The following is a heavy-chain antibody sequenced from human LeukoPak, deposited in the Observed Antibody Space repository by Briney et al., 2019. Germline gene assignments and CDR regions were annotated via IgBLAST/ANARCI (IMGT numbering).Heavy chain of an antibody. Sequence: ASVKVSCKASGYTFTSYAMHWVRQAPGQRLEWIGWINAGNGTTKYSQKFQGRVTITRDTSASTAYMELSSLRSEDTAVYYCARPLGAYYDYVWGSYPEEDYFDYWGQGTLVTVSS. CDR1: GYTFTSYA. J-gene: IGHJ4*02. CDR2: INAGNGTT. CDR3: ARPLGAYYDYVWGSYPEEDYFDY. V-gene: IGHV1-3*01. D-gene: IGHD3-16*02.